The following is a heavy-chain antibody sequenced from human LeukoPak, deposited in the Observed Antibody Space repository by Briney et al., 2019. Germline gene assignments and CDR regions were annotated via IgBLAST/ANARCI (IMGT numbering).Heavy chain of an antibody. CDR2: INWNGGST. CDR1: GFTFDDYG. D-gene: IGHD4-11*01. V-gene: IGHV3-20*04. Sequence: PPGGSLRLSCAASGFTFDDYGMSWVRQAPGKGLEWVSGINWNGGSTGYADSVKGRFTISRDNAKNSLYLQMNSLRAEDTALYYCARDGHSMGYNWFDPWGQGTLVTVSS. CDR3: ARDGHSMGYNWFDP. J-gene: IGHJ5*02.